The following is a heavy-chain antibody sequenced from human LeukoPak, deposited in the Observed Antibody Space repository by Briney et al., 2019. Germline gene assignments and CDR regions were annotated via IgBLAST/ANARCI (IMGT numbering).Heavy chain of an antibody. CDR1: GFTFSSYA. J-gene: IGHJ6*02. CDR3: AKVPPYDFWSGYSFEYYYYGMDV. Sequence: GGSLRLSCAASGFTFSSYAMXWVRQAPXXXXXWXSXXSXXXXXTYYADSVKGRFTISRDNSKNTLYLQMNSLRAEDTAVYYCAKVPPYDFWSGYSFEYYYYGMDVWGQGTTVTVSS. V-gene: IGHV3-23*01. CDR2: XSXXXXXT. D-gene: IGHD3-3*01.